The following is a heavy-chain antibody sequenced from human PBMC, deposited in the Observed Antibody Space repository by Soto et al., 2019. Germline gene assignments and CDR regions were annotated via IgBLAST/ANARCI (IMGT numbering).Heavy chain of an antibody. CDR2: ISYDGSNK. D-gene: IGHD3-3*01. CDR3: ARDRYYDFWSGYYNYYYYGMDV. CDR1: GFTFSSYA. Sequence: HPGGSLRLSCAASGFTFSSYAMHWVRQAPGKGLEWVAVISYDGSNKYYADSVKGRFTISRDNSKNTLYLQMNSLRAEDTAVYYCARDRYYDFWSGYYNYYYYGMDVWGQGTTVTVSS. V-gene: IGHV3-30-3*01. J-gene: IGHJ6*02.